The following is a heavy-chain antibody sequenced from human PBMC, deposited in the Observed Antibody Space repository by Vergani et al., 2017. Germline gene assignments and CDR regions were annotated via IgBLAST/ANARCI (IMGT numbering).Heavy chain of an antibody. CDR1: GGSISSSSYY. D-gene: IGHD1-26*01. Sequence: QLQLQESGPGLVKPSETLSLTCTVSGGSISSSSYYWGWIRQPPGKGLEWIGSIYYSGSTYYNPSLKSRVTISVDTSKNQFSLKLSSVTAADTAAYYCARLRGSGWEPHNWFDPWGQGTLVTVSS. V-gene: IGHV4-39*01. J-gene: IGHJ5*02. CDR2: IYYSGST. CDR3: ARLRGSGWEPHNWFDP.